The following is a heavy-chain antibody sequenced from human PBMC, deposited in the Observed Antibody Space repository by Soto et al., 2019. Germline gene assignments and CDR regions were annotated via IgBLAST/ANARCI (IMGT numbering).Heavy chain of an antibody. Sequence: QVQLVQSGAEVKKPGSSVKVSCKASGGTFSSYAISWVGQAPGQGLEWMGGIIPIFGTANYAQKFQGRVTITADESTRTVYMELSNLRSENRAVYYCARGGESYYDYWGQGTLVTVSS. J-gene: IGHJ4*02. D-gene: IGHD1-26*01. CDR2: IIPIFGTA. V-gene: IGHV1-69*12. CDR3: ARGGESYYDY. CDR1: GGTFSSYA.